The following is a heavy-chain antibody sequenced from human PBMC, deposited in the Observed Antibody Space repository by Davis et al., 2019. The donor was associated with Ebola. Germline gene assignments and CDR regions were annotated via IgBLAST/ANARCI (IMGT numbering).Heavy chain of an antibody. Sequence: PGGSLRLSCAASGFTFSSYAMSWVRQAPGKGLEWVSAISGSGGSTYYADSVKGRFTISRDNSKNTLYLQMNSLRAEDTAVYYCAKDHFWGIVGPRRGWFDPWGQGTLVTVSS. V-gene: IGHV3-23*01. J-gene: IGHJ5*02. CDR1: GFTFSSYA. CDR3: AKDHFWGIVGPRRGWFDP. CDR2: ISGSGGST. D-gene: IGHD1-26*01.